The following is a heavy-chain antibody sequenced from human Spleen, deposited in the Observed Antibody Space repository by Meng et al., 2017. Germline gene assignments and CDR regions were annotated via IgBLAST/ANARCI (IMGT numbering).Heavy chain of an antibody. Sequence: ASVKVSCKASGYTFINFGFSWVRQAPGQGLEWMGWVSAYNGNTNYAQKFQGRVTMTTDTSTNTAYMELRSLRSDDTAVYYCARPGTPYYDSTAYLEGLYYFDYWGQGALVTVSS. J-gene: IGHJ4*02. CDR2: VSAYNGNT. D-gene: IGHD3-22*01. V-gene: IGHV1-18*01. CDR1: GYTFINFG. CDR3: ARPGTPYYDSTAYLEGLYYFDY.